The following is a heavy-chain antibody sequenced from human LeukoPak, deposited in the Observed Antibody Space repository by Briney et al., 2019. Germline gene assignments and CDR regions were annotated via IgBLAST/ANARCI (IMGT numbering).Heavy chain of an antibody. CDR2: IYYSGST. CDR3: ARARIVVVPAARTAGSFDY. V-gene: IGHV4-30-4*08. J-gene: IGHJ4*02. Sequence: PSQTLSLTCTVSGGSISSGDYYWSWIRQPPGKGLEWIGYIYYSGSTYYNPSLKSRVTISVDTSKNQFSLKLSSVTAADTAVYYCARARIVVVPAARTAGSFDYWGQGTLVTVSS. CDR1: GGSISSGDYY. D-gene: IGHD2-2*01.